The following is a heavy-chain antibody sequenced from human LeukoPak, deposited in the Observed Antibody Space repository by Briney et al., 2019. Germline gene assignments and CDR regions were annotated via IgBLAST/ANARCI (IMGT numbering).Heavy chain of an antibody. J-gene: IGHJ4*02. CDR1: GGSVSIGSYY. V-gene: IGHV4-61*02. D-gene: IGHD3/OR15-3a*01. CDR2: IYVSGST. Sequence: SETLSLTCTVSGGSVSIGSYYWSWIRQPADKGLEWVGRIYVSGSTDYNPSLESRVTTLKDMSKNQVYLRLNSVTAADSGVYYCARTNDFWTGYYEKWGQGTRVTVSS. CDR3: ARTNDFWTGYYEK.